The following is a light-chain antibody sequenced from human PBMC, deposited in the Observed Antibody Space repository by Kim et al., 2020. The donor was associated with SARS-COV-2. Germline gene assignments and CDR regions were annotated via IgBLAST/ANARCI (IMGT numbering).Light chain of an antibody. CDR1: SSDVGGYNF. V-gene: IGLV2-8*01. J-gene: IGLJ1*01. Sequence: QSALTQPPSASGSPGQSVSISCTGTSSDVGGYNFVSWHQQHPGKAPKLIIYDVTKRPSGVPNRFSGSKSGNTASLTVSGLQAEDEADYYCSSYEGTNICYVFGTGTKVTVL. CDR2: DVT. CDR3: SSYEGTNICYV.